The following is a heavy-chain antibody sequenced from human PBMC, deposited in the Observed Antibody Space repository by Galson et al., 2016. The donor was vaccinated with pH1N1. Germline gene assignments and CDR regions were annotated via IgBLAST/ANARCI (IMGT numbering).Heavy chain of an antibody. Sequence: SVKVSCKESGYTFTGYYIHWVRQAPGQGLEWLGVIDPRVGSTSYAQKFQGRVTMTSDTSTNTVSMELSSLKSDDTAVYSCARDLARQHDYWGQGTLVTVSS. CDR2: IDPRVGST. J-gene: IGHJ4*02. V-gene: IGHV1-46*01. CDR3: ARDLARQHDY. CDR1: GYTFTGYY.